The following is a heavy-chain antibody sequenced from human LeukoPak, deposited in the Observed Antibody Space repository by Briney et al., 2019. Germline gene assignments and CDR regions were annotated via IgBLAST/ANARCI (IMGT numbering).Heavy chain of an antibody. CDR1: GGSISSSSYY. V-gene: IGHV4-39*01. Sequence: SETLSLTCTVSGGSISSSSYYWGWIRQPPGKGLEWIGSIYYSGSTYYNPSLKSRVAISVDTSKNQFSLKLSSVTAADTAVYYCARQGPEYCSGGSCLNWFDPWGQGTLVTVSS. J-gene: IGHJ5*02. D-gene: IGHD2-15*01. CDR2: IYYSGST. CDR3: ARQGPEYCSGGSCLNWFDP.